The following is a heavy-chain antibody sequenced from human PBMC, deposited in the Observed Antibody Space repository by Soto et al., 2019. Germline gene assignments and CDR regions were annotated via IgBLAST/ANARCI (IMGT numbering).Heavy chain of an antibody. CDR1: GGSISSDGNY. D-gene: IGHD3-10*01. CDR2: IYYSGST. Sequence: QVQLQESCPGLVKSSQTLSLTCTVSGGSISSDGNYWSWIRQHPGKGLEWIGYIYYSGSTNYNPSLKSRVTISVDTSKNQFSLKLNSVTAADTAVYYCARARMVRGIIYYYGMDVWGQGTTVTVSS. CDR3: ARARMVRGIIYYYGMDV. V-gene: IGHV4-31*03. J-gene: IGHJ6*02.